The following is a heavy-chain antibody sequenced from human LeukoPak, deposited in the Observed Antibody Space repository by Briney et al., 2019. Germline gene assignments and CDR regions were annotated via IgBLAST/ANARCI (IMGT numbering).Heavy chain of an antibody. J-gene: IGHJ5*02. D-gene: IGHD4-17*01. CDR3: ASTNDFGDYVGA. CDR1: GGSISSGGFS. V-gene: IGHV4-30-2*01. Sequence: SETLSLTCDVSGGSISSGGFSWSWIRQPPGKGLEWIGYMYHGGSTYYNPSLESRVTISVDRSKNQFSLKLSSVTDADTAVYYCASTNDFGDYVGAWGQGTLVTVSS. CDR2: MYHGGST.